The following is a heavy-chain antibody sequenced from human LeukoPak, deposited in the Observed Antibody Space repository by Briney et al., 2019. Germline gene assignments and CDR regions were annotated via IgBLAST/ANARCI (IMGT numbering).Heavy chain of an antibody. CDR2: IIPIFGTA. CDR3: ARLRSHGTGRVY. D-gene: IGHD1-1*01. J-gene: IGHJ4*02. Sequence: SVKVSCKASGGTFSSYAVSWVRQAPGQGLEWMGGIIPIFGTANYAQKFQGRVTITADESTSTAYMELSSLRSEDTAVYYCARLRSHGTGRVYWGQGTLVTVSS. V-gene: IGHV1-69*13. CDR1: GGTFSSYA.